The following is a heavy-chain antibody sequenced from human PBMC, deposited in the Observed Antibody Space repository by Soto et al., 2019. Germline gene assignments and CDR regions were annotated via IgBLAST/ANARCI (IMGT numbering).Heavy chain of an antibody. CDR3: ARDFYGGFSYGPGDN. Sequence: PGGSLRLSCVASGFTFWGDWMSWVRQAPRKGLEWVANIKQDGSAKQYLDSVRGRFTISRDNSKNSVYLQMNSLRAEDTALYYCARDFYGGFSYGPGDNWGQGTLVTSPQ. CDR2: IKQDGSAK. J-gene: IGHJ4*02. V-gene: IGHV3-7*01. D-gene: IGHD2-15*01. CDR1: GFTFWGDW.